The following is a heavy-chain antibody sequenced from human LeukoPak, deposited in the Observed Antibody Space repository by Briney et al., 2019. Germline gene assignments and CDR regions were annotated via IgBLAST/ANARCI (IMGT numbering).Heavy chain of an antibody. CDR2: INHSGST. CDR3: ARFEGYCSGGSCYPGANWFDP. D-gene: IGHD2-15*01. J-gene: IGHJ5*02. V-gene: IGHV4-34*01. CDR1: GGSFSGYY. Sequence: SETLSPTCAVYGGSFSGYYWSWIRQPPGKGLEWIGEINHSGSTNYNPSLKSRVTISVDTSKNQFSLKLSSVTAADTAVYYCARFEGYCSGGSCYPGANWFDPWGQGTLVTVSS.